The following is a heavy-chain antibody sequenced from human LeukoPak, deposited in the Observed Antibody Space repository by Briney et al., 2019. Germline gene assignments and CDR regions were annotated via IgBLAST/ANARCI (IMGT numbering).Heavy chain of an antibody. CDR3: ASTRGY. J-gene: IGHJ4*02. Sequence: SETLSLTCTVSGGSISSHYWSWIRQPPGTGLEWMRDIYYSGSTNYNTSLKSRVTISVDTSKNQFSLKLSSVTAADTAVYYCASTRGYWGQGTLVTVSS. CDR1: GGSISSHY. CDR2: IYYSGST. V-gene: IGHV4-59*11.